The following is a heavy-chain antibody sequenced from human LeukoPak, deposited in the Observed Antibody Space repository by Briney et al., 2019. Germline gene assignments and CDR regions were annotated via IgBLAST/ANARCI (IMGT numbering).Heavy chain of an antibody. CDR1: GYTFTSYA. J-gene: IGHJ6*02. CDR3: AREAAVGGYDDYYYYGMDV. V-gene: IGHV7-4-1*02. D-gene: IGHD5-12*01. CDR2: INTNTGNP. Sequence: ASVTVSCTASGYTFTSYAMNWVRQAPGQGLEWMGWINTNTGNPTYAQGFTGRFVFSLDTSVSTAYLQISSLKAEDTAVYYCAREAAVGGYDDYYYYGMDVWGQGTTVTVSS.